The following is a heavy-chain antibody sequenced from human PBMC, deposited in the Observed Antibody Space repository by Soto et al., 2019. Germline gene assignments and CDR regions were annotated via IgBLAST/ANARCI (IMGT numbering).Heavy chain of an antibody. J-gene: IGHJ4*02. CDR1: GGSITSDSYY. CDR3: ARQHYYDSSGYYTWN. D-gene: IGHD3-22*01. Sequence: SETLSLTCSVSGGSITSDSYYWGWIRQPPGKGLEWIATVHYSGSTYYTPSLKNRVTISADTSKNQFSLRLNSVTAADTAVYYCARQHYYDSSGYYTWNWGQGTLVTVSS. CDR2: VHYSGST. V-gene: IGHV4-39*01.